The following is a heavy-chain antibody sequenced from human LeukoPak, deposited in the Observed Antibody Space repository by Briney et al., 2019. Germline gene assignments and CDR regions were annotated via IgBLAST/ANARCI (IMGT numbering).Heavy chain of an antibody. CDR2: FDPEDGET. CDR3: ATAVPAARYYYYYMDV. CDR1: GYTLTELS. Sequence: ASVKVSCKVSGYTLTELSMHWVRQAPGKGLEWVGGFDPEDGETIYAQKFQGRVTMTEDTSTDTAYMELSSLRSEDTAVYYCATAVPAARYYYYYMDVWGKGTTVTVSS. J-gene: IGHJ6*03. V-gene: IGHV1-24*01. D-gene: IGHD2-2*01.